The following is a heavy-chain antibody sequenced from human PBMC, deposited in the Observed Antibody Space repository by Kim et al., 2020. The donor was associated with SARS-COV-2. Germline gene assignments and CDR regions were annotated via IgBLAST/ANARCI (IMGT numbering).Heavy chain of an antibody. CDR3: ARQDRRAAAGT. J-gene: IGHJ4*02. CDR2: T. D-gene: IGHD6-13*01. Sequence: TRYSPSFQGQVTISADKSISTAYLQWSSLKASDTAMYYCARQDRRAAAGTWGQGTLVTVSS. V-gene: IGHV5-51*01.